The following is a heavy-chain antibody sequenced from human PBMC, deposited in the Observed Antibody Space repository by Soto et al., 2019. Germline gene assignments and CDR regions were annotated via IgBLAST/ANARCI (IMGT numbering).Heavy chain of an antibody. J-gene: IGHJ5*02. V-gene: IGHV3-23*01. Sequence: PGGSLRLSCAASGFNFSTYAMNWIRQAPGKGLEWVSAISGSGGSIYYAESVKGRFTISRDNSKNTLFLQMKSLTAEDTAIYYCAPRPARIIMPVNNWFDPWGQGTLVTVSS. D-gene: IGHD2-2*01. CDR3: APRPARIIMPVNNWFDP. CDR1: GFNFSTYA. CDR2: ISGSGGSI.